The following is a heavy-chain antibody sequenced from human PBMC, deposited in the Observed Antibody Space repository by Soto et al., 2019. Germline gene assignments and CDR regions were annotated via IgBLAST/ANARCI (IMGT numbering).Heavy chain of an antibody. J-gene: IGHJ3*02. CDR3: XXXXXXXXXXXSPLGAFDI. D-gene: IGHD6-13*01. Sequence: EVQLLESGGGLVQPGGSLRLSCAASGFTFSSYAMSWVRQAPGKGLEWVSAISGSGGSTYYADSVKGRFTISRDNSKNTLYLQMNSXXXXXXXXXXXXXXXXXXXXXXSPLGAFDIWGQGTMVTVSS. CDR1: GFTFSSYA. CDR2: ISGSGGST. V-gene: IGHV3-23*01.